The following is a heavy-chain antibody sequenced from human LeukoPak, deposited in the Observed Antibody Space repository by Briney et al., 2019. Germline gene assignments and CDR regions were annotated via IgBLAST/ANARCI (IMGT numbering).Heavy chain of an antibody. Sequence: SETLSLTCTVSGGSISSSSYYWGWIRQPPGMGLEWIGSIYYSGSTYDNPSLKSRVTISVDTSKIQFSLKLSSVTDAGTAVYDCGSPTCVAEYYFDYWGQGTLVTVSS. CDR3: GSPTCVAEYYFDY. V-gene: IGHV4-39*01. J-gene: IGHJ4*02. CDR1: GGSISSSSYY. D-gene: IGHD5-12*01. CDR2: IYYSGST.